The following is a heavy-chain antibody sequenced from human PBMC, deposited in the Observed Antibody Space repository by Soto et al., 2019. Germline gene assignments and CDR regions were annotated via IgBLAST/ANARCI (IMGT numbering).Heavy chain of an antibody. CDR2: LNTYGNT. CDR1: GGSISSYR. J-gene: IGHJ5*02. V-gene: IGHV4-4*07. D-gene: IGHD1-7*01. CDR3: GRESGETWDYEAS. Sequence: QVQLQESGPGLVRPSETLSLTCTVSGGSISSYRWSWIRQPAGKGLEWIGRLNTYGNTNYNPSLKSRVTVSVDTSRNQFFLTLRSVTAADSAVYHCGRESGETWDYEASWGQGTPVTVSS.